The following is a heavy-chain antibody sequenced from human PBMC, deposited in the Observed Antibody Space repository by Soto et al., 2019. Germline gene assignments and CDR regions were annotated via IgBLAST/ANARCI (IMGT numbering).Heavy chain of an antibody. V-gene: IGHV1-69*01. J-gene: IGHJ5*02. D-gene: IGHD2-21*01. CDR1: GGTSKMYS. CDR2: IIPIYSLT. CDR3: TFGLDFANSWGWFDP. Sequence: QVQLVQSGAEVKKPGSSVKVSCKASGGTSKMYSISWVRQAPGQGPEWMGGIIPIYSLTNYAQKFQGRVTITADESTATAYMELSSLRSEDTAVYYCTFGLDFANSWGWFDPWGQGTLVTVSS.